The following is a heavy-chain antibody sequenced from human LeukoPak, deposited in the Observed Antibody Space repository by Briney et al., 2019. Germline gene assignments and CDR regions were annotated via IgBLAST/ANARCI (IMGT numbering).Heavy chain of an antibody. D-gene: IGHD2-15*01. J-gene: IGHJ4*02. CDR1: GYSFTTYW. CDR2: IYPGDSDT. V-gene: IGHV5-51*01. CDR3: ARRSCSGSICYDY. Sequence: GESLMISCKGSGYSFTTYWFGWVRQMPGKGLEWMGIIYPGDSDTRYSPSFQGQVTISADKSISTAYLQWSSLKASDTAIYYCARRSCSGSICYDYWGQGTLVTVSS.